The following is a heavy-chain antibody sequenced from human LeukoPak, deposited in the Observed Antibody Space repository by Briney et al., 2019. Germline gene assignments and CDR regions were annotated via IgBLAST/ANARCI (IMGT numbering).Heavy chain of an antibody. CDR2: INHSGST. CDR1: GGSFSGYY. D-gene: IGHD3-3*01. Sequence: SETLSLTCAVYGGSFSGYYWSWIRQPPGKGLEWIGEINHSGSTNYNPSLKSRVTISVDTSKNQFSLKLSSVTAADTAVYYCARVDAYDFWSGYSGYYYYMDVWGKGTTVTVSS. V-gene: IGHV4-34*01. CDR3: ARVDAYDFWSGYSGYYYYMDV. J-gene: IGHJ6*03.